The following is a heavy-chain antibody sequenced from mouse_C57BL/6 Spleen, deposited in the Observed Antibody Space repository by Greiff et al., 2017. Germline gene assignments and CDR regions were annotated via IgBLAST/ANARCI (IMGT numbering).Heavy chain of an antibody. D-gene: IGHD2-1*01. Sequence: QVQLQQSGPGLVAPSQSLSLTCTVSGFSLTSYAISWVRQPPGKGLEWLGVIGTGGGSNYNSAPYSRLSISKDNSKSTAFLKKNSLQTDDTARYYCARSGAYGNPLYFGGGGTGTTVTVAS. CDR2: IGTGGGS. CDR3: ARSGAYGNPLYFGG. CDR1: GFSLTSYA. J-gene: IGHJ1*03. V-gene: IGHV2-9-1*01.